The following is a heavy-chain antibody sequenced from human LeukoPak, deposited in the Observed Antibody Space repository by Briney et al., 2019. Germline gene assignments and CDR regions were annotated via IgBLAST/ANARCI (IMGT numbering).Heavy chain of an antibody. Sequence: PGGSLRLSCAASGFIFSSYGMHWVRQAPGKGLEWVAFIRYDGSKKYYADSVKGRFTISRDNSKHTLYLQMGSLRTEDMAVYYCARDARGAFDYWGQGTLVTVSS. CDR3: ARDARGAFDY. V-gene: IGHV3-30*02. CDR2: IRYDGSKK. CDR1: GFIFSSYG. D-gene: IGHD3-10*01. J-gene: IGHJ4*02.